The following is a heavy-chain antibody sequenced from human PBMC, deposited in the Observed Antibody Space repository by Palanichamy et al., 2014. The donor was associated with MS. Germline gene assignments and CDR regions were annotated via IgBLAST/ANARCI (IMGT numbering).Heavy chain of an antibody. J-gene: IGHJ4*02. CDR3: ARRKSGSYSLDY. D-gene: IGHD1-26*01. Sequence: VTISVDTSKNQFSLKLSSVTAADTAVYYCARRKSGSYSLDYWGQGTLVTVSS. V-gene: IGHV4-59*08.